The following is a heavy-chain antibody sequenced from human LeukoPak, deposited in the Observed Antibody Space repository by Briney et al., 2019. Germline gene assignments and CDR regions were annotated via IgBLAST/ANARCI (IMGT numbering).Heavy chain of an antibody. D-gene: IGHD4-17*01. CDR3: AKGRGTTVTSAANY. Sequence: GESLSLFCAASGFTFSSYAMSWVRQAPGKGLEWVSSISGSNDNTYYADSVKDRFTISRDNSKNTLSLQMNSLRAEDTAVYYCAKGRGTTVTSAANYSGQGTLVTVSS. CDR1: GFTFSSYA. CDR2: ISGSNDNT. J-gene: IGHJ4*02. V-gene: IGHV3-23*01.